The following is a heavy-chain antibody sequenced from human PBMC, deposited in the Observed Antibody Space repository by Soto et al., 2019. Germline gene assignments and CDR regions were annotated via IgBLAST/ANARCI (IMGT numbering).Heavy chain of an antibody. CDR1: GFSLSTSGVG. J-gene: IGHJ3*02. CDR3: ARGIAARPVFAFDI. Sequence: SGPTLVNPTQTLTLTCSFSGFSLSTSGVGVGWIRQPPGKALEWLAHIYWTGDEHYSPSLKNRLSITKDTSINHVVLTMTNMDPVDTATYYCARGIAARPVFAFDIWGQGTMVTVSS. V-gene: IGHV2-5*01. CDR2: IYWTGDE. D-gene: IGHD6-6*01.